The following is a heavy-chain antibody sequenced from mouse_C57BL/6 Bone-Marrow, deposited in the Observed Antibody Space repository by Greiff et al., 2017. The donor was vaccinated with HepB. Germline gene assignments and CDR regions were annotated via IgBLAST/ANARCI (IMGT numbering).Heavy chain of an antibody. CDR3: AREGATVVAHWYFDV. V-gene: IGHV1-55*01. D-gene: IGHD1-1*01. CDR1: GYTFTSYW. Sequence: QVHVKQPGAELVKPGASVKMSCKASGYTFTSYWITWVKQRPGQGLEWIGDIYPGSGSTNYNEKFKSKATLTVDTSSSTAYMQLSSLTSEDSAVYYCAREGATVVAHWYFDVWGTGTTVTVSS. J-gene: IGHJ1*03. CDR2: IYPGSGST.